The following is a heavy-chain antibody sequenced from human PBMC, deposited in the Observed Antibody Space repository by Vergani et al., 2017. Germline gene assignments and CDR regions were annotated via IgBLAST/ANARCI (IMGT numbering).Heavy chain of an antibody. D-gene: IGHD3-10*01. CDR1: GYSFTSYW. J-gene: IGHJ6*03. CDR2: IDPSDSYT. Sequence: EVQLVQSGAEVKKPGESLRISCKGSGYSFTSYWISWVRQMPGKGLEWMGRIDPSDSYTNYSPSFQGHVTISADKSISTAYLQWSSLKASDTAMYYCARHAEVLLWFGELYYYYRDVWGKGTTVTVSS. CDR3: ARHAEVLLWFGELYYYYRDV. V-gene: IGHV5-10-1*03.